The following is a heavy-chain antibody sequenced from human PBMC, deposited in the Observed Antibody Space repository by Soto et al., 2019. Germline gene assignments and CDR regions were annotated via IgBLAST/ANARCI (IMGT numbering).Heavy chain of an antibody. Sequence: EGQLVESWGGLVKPGGSLRLSCAASGFAFQTYTMEWLRQPPGKGLEWVSSITISGNYIYYADSVKGRFTISRDNGRNSVYLQMNSLRAEDTAVYYCAKVGVLRTNFRWFDLWGQGTLVTVSS. CDR2: ITISGNYI. CDR3: AKVGVLRTNFRWFDL. J-gene: IGHJ5*02. V-gene: IGHV3-21*01. CDR1: GFAFQTYT. D-gene: IGHD2-8*01.